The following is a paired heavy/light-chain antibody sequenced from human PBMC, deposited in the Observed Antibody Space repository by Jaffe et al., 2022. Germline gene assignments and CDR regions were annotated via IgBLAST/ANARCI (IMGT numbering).Heavy chain of an antibody. D-gene: IGHD3-10*01. CDR2: IGTAGDT. Sequence: EVQLVESGGGLVQPGGSLRLSCAASGFTFSSYDMHWVRQATGKGLEWVSAIGTAGDTYYPGSVKGRFTISRENAKNSLYLQMNSLRAGDTAVYYCARGPITMVQGVIPAFDIWGQGTMVTVSS. CDR1: GFTFSSYD. J-gene: IGHJ3*02. CDR3: ARGPITMVQGVIPAFDI. V-gene: IGHV3-13*01.
Light chain of an antibody. Sequence: EIVLTQSPGTLSLSPGERATLSCRASQSVSSSYLAWYQQKPGQAPRLLIYGASSRATGIPDRFSGSGSGTDFTLTISRLEPEDFAVYYCQQYGWYTFGQGTKLEIK. CDR1: QSVSSSY. CDR3: QQYGWYT. V-gene: IGKV3-20*01. J-gene: IGKJ2*01. CDR2: GAS.